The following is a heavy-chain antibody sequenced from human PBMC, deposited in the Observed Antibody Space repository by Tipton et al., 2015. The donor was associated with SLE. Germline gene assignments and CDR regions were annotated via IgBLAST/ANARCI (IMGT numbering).Heavy chain of an antibody. CDR3: ARVKGVVGATRYDY. Sequence: SLRLSCAASGFTFSSYWMHWVRQAPGKGLVWVSRINSDGSSTSYADSVKGRFTISRDNAKNSLYLQMNSLRAEDTAVYYCARVKGVVGATRYDYWGQGPVVTVSS. V-gene: IGHV3-74*01. J-gene: IGHJ4*02. D-gene: IGHD1-26*01. CDR1: GFTFSSYW. CDR2: INSDGSST.